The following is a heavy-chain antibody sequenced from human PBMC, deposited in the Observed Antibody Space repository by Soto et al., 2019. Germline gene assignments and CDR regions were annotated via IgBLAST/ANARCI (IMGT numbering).Heavy chain of an antibody. J-gene: IGHJ4*02. CDR1: GGSICSGGYS. V-gene: IGHV4-30-2*01. D-gene: IGHD3-3*01. Sequence: QLQLQESGSGLVKPSQSLSLTCAVSGGSICSGGYSWSWIRQPPGAGLEWIGYIYRSGSTYYNPSLKSRVTISVDRPKNQFSLKLSSVTAADTAVYYCARGNFGVVIMGFDYWGQGTLVTVSS. CDR3: ARGNFGVVIMGFDY. CDR2: IYRSGST.